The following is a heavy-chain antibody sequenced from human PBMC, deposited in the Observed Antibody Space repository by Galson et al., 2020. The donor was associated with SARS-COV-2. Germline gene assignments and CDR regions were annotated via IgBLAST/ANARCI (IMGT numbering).Heavy chain of an antibody. CDR3: ATAPAVAGTPGNYYYYYGMDV. CDR2: FDPEDGKT. J-gene: IGHJ6*02. V-gene: IGHV1-24*01. Sequence: ASVKVSCKVSGYTLTEIYMHWVRQAPGKGLEWMGGFDPEDGKTTYEQKFQGRVTMTEDTSTDTAYMELSSLRSEDTAVYYCATAPAVAGTPGNYYYYYGMDVWGQGTTVTVSS. CDR1: GYTLTEIY. D-gene: IGHD6-19*01.